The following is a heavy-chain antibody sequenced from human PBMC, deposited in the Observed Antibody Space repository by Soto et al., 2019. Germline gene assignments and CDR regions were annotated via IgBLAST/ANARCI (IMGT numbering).Heavy chain of an antibody. V-gene: IGHV2-5*02. J-gene: IGHJ4*02. CDR3: XXXXXXXXXXXXXXXXXXX. CDR1: GFSLSTSGVG. CDR2: IYWDDDK. Sequence: QITLKESGPTLVKPTQTLTLTCSFSGFSLSTSGVGVGWIRQPPGKALEWLALIYWDDDKRYSPSLKSRLTITKDTSKNQVVXTMTNMXPXXXXXXXXXXXXXXXXXXXXXXXXXXXXGQGTLVTVSS.